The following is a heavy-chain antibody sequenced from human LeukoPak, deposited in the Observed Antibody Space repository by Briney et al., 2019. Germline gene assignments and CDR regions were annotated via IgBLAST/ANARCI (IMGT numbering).Heavy chain of an antibody. CDR1: GFTFSSYG. CDR2: ISYDGSNK. J-gene: IGHJ3*02. Sequence: PGGSLRLSCAASGFTFSSYGMHWVRQAPGKGLEWVAVISYDGSNKYYADSVKGRFTISRDNSKNTLYLQMNSLRAEDTAVYYCAKDQQIFGVVGGGPRYAFDIWGQGTMVTVSS. CDR3: AKDQQIFGVVGGGPRYAFDI. V-gene: IGHV3-30*18. D-gene: IGHD3-3*01.